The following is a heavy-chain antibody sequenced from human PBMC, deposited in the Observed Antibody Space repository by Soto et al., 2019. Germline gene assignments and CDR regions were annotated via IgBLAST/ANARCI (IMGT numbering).Heavy chain of an antibody. CDR2: IYSSGNT. D-gene: IGHD2-21*02. J-gene: IGHJ4*02. CDR3: ARVAPNCGGDCYDW. V-gene: IGHV4-59*01. Sequence: SETLSLTCTVSNGSINGYYWSWIRQPPGKGLEWIAYIYSSGNTNYNPSLKSRVSISVDASNNQFSLEVRSVTAADTAVYYCARVAPNCGGDCYDWWGQGTLVTVSS. CDR1: NGSINGYY.